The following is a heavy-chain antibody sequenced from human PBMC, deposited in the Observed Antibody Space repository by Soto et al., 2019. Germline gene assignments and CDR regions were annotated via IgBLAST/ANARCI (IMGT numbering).Heavy chain of an antibody. D-gene: IGHD3-10*01. Sequence: GGSLRLSCAASGFTFSSYAMGWVRQAPGKGLEWVSSISESGTSAYYADSVKGRFTISRDNSKDTLFLQMNSLRAEDTALYHFAKDNRGSGSYGWFDPWGQGTLVTVSS. CDR1: GFTFSSYA. V-gene: IGHV3-23*01. CDR3: AKDNRGSGSYGWFDP. CDR2: ISESGTSA. J-gene: IGHJ5*02.